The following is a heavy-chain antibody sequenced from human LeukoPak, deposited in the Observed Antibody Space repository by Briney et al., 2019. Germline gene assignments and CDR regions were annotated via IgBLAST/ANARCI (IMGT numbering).Heavy chain of an antibody. V-gene: IGHV4-4*02. J-gene: IGHJ4*02. CDR2: IYDSGST. CDR3: ARFSLYSSSDFRVFDY. Sequence: SETLSLTCVVCGCSISGSNWWNWVRPSPRKGLEWIGEIYDSGSTNYNPSPKSRVTISVDKSKNHFSLKLSSVTAADTAVYYCARFSLYSSSDFRVFDYWGQGTLVTVSS. CDR1: GCSISGSNW. D-gene: IGHD6-6*01.